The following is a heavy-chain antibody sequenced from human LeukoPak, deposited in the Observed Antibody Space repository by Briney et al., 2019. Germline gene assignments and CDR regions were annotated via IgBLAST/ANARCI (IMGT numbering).Heavy chain of an antibody. J-gene: IGHJ5*02. Sequence: GSLRLSCAASGFTFTSYWMSWVRQAPGKGLEWVANIKQDGSETHYVDSVKGRFTISRDNAKNSLFLQMNSLTAEDTAVYSCARDGPFSSPTSGLFYPWGQGTLVTVSS. D-gene: IGHD1-1*01. CDR1: GFTFTSYW. V-gene: IGHV3-7*03. CDR3: ARDGPFSSPTSGLFYP. CDR2: IKQDGSET.